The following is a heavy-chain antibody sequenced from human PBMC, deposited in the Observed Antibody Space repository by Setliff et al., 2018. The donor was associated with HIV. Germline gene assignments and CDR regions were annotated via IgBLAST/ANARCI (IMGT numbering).Heavy chain of an antibody. D-gene: IGHD3-22*01. CDR2: IRSRPYGGTT. J-gene: IGHJ4*02. CDR1: RFTFGDYA. Sequence: GGSLRLSCTGSRFTFGDYAMTWVRQAPGKGLEWVGFIRSRPYGGTTEYAASVKGRFTISRDDSKSIAYLQMNSLKTDDTAVYYCTRRYYDNSGSFRYWGQGTLVTVSS. V-gene: IGHV3-49*04. CDR3: TRRYYDNSGSFRY.